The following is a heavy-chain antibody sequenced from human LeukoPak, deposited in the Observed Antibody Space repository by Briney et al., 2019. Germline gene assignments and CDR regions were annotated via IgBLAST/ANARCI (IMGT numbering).Heavy chain of an antibody. J-gene: IGHJ4*02. CDR2: INHSGST. D-gene: IGHD3-3*01. CDR3: ARVRKLRFLEWLSPLDY. V-gene: IGHV4-34*01. CDR1: GGSFSGYY. Sequence: PSETLSLTCAVYGGSFSGYYWSWIRQPPGKGLEWIGEINHSGSTNYNPSLESRVTISVDTSKNQFSLKLSSVTAADTAVYYCARVRKLRFLEWLSPLDYWGQGTLVTVSS.